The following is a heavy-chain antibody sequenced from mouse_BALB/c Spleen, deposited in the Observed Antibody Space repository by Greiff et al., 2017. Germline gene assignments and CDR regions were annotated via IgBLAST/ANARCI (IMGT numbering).Heavy chain of an antibody. J-gene: IGHJ2*01. CDR1: GSSFPGYN. Sequence: VQLQQSGPELEKPGASVRIPCKDPGSSFPGYNMDGVKQSNGKSLEWIGNIDPYYGGINYNQKFKGKATLTVDNSSSTAYMQLKSLTSEDSAVFYCAGGDYDDYFDYWGQGTTLTVSS. CDR2: IDPYYGGI. CDR3: AGGDYDDYFDY. D-gene: IGHD1-1*01. V-gene: IGHV1S135*01.